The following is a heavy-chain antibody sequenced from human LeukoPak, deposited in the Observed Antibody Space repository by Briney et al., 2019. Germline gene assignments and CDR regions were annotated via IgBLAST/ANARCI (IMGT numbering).Heavy chain of an antibody. Sequence: PGGSLRLSCAASGFTFDDYAMHWVRQAPGKGLEWVSGISWNSGSIGYADSVRGRFTISRDNAKNSLYLQMNSLRPEDTALYYCAKVVYYGSESYQEYYFDYWGQGTLVTVSS. CDR3: AKVVYYGSESYQEYYFDY. CDR2: ISWNSGSI. V-gene: IGHV3-9*01. J-gene: IGHJ4*02. CDR1: GFTFDDYA. D-gene: IGHD3-10*01.